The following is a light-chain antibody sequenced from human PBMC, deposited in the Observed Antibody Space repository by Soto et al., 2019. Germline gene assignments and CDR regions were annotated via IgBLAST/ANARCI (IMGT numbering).Light chain of an antibody. V-gene: IGKV3-11*01. CDR2: DAS. CDR1: QSVSSY. CDR3: QQRSNWPPYT. Sequence: EIVLTQSPATLSLSPGERATLSYSASQSVSSYLAWYQQKPGQAPRLLIYDASNRATGIPARFSGSGSGTDFTLTISSLEPEDFAVYYCQQRSNWPPYTFGQGTKLEIK. J-gene: IGKJ2*01.